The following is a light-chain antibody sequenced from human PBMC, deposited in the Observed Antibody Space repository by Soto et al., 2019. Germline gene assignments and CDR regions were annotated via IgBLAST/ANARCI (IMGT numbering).Light chain of an antibody. Sequence: QSALTQPRSVSGSPGQSVTISCTGTSSDVGGYNYVSWYQQHPGKAPKLMIFDVSKRPSGVPDRFSGSKSGNTASLTISGLQADDEADYYCCSYAGSYVVFGGGTKL. CDR3: CSYAGSYVV. V-gene: IGLV2-11*01. CDR2: DVS. J-gene: IGLJ2*01. CDR1: SSDVGGYNY.